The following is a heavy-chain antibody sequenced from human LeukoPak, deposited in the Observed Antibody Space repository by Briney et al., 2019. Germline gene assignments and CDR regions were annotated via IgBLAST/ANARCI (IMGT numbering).Heavy chain of an antibody. V-gene: IGHV3-23*01. CDR2: IGTGLDT. Sequence: SGGSLRLSCVDSGFTFRNYAMSWVRQAPGKGLEWVSTIGTGLDTHYADSVKGRFTISRDNSKNTLYLQMNSLRAEDTALYYCAKDRNSGNYYQTGDFHYWGQGILVTVSS. CDR3: AKDRNSGNYYQTGDFHY. D-gene: IGHD1-26*01. J-gene: IGHJ4*02. CDR1: GFTFRNYA.